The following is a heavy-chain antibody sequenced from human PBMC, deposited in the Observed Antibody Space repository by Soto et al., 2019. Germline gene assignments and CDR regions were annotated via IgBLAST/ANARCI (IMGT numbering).Heavy chain of an antibody. CDR1: GYSFTSYW. V-gene: IGHV5-10-1*01. Sequence: GESLKISCKGSGYSFTSYWISWVRQMPGKGLEGMGRIDPSDSYTNYSPSFQGHVTISADKSISTAYLQWSSLEASDTGTYYCAILPRITSFGVAKAANWFDPWGQGTLVTVSS. CDR3: AILPRITSFGVAKAANWFDP. J-gene: IGHJ5*02. D-gene: IGHD3-3*01. CDR2: IDPSDSYT.